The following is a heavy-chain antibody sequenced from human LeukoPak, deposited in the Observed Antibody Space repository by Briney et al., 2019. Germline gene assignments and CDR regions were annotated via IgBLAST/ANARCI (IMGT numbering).Heavy chain of an antibody. Sequence: GESLKISCKGSGYSFTSYWIGWVRQMPGKGLEWMGIIYPGDSDTRYSPSFQGQVTISADKSISTAYLQWSSLKASDTAMYYCARHVGIAAAGNWFDPWGQGTLVTVSS. V-gene: IGHV5-51*01. D-gene: IGHD6-13*01. J-gene: IGHJ5*02. CDR3: ARHVGIAAAGNWFDP. CDR1: GYSFTSYW. CDR2: IYPGDSDT.